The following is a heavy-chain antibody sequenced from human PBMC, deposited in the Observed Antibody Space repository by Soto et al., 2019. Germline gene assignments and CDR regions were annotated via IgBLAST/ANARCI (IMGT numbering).Heavy chain of an antibody. CDR3: ARVGSSSGWYFDYYYGMDV. Sequence: ASVKVSCKASGYTFTSYDINWVRQATGQGLEWMGWMNPNSGNTGYAQKFQGRVTMTRNTSISTAYMELSSLRSEDTAAYYCARVGSSSGWYFDYYYGMDVWGQGTTVTVSS. CDR1: GYTFTSYD. V-gene: IGHV1-8*01. D-gene: IGHD6-19*01. J-gene: IGHJ6*02. CDR2: MNPNSGNT.